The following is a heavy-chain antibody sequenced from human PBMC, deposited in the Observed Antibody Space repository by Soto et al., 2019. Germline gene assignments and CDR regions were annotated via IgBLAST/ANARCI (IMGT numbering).Heavy chain of an antibody. Sequence: GGSLRLSCAASGFTFISYDMHWVRQATGKGLEWVSAIGTAGDTYYPGSVKGRFTISRENAKNSLYLQMNSLRAEDTAVYYCARGWRVHSSRTYYYYYYGMDVWGQGTTVTVSS. CDR3: ARGWRVHSSRTYYYYYYGMDV. D-gene: IGHD6-13*01. J-gene: IGHJ6*02. CDR2: IGTAGDT. CDR1: GFTFISYD. V-gene: IGHV3-13*01.